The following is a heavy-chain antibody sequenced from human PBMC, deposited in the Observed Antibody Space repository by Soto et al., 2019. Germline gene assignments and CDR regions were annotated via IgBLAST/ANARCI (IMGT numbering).Heavy chain of an antibody. J-gene: IGHJ6*02. CDR1: GFTFSSYD. Sequence: EEQLVESGGNLVQPGGSLRLSCAASGFTFSSYDMHLVRQATGKGLEWVSAIGTAGDTYYSGSVKGRFSVSRENVKNSLYLQMNSLRAGDTAVYYCARGGDCSKTSCYWARLYYGLDVWGQGTTVTVSS. CDR3: ARGGDCSKTSCYWARLYYGLDV. CDR2: IGTAGDT. V-gene: IGHV3-13*01. D-gene: IGHD2-2*01.